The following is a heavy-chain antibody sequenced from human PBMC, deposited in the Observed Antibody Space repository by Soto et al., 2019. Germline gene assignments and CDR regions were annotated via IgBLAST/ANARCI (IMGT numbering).Heavy chain of an antibody. J-gene: IGHJ6*03. D-gene: IGHD3-10*01. Sequence: PSETLSLTCTVSGGSISSYYWSWIRQPPGKGLEWIGYIYYSGSTNYNPSLKSRVTISVDTSKNQFSLKLSSVTAADTAVYYCARTYYGSGSYYNFYYMDVWGKGTTVTVSS. CDR3: ARTYYGSGSYYNFYYMDV. CDR1: GGSISSYY. CDR2: IYYSGST. V-gene: IGHV4-59*01.